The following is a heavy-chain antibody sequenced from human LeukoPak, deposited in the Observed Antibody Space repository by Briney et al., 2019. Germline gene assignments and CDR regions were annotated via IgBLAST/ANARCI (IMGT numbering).Heavy chain of an antibody. CDR2: ISSGGDIM. Sequence: PGGSLRLSCAASGLRFSDYYVSWIRQAPGKGLQWVSYISSGGDIMHYADSVKGRFTISRDNSKNTLYLQMNSLRPEDTAVYYCARGHSSSWSFFDYWGQGTLVTVSS. CDR3: ARGHSSSWSFFDY. CDR1: GLRFSDYY. J-gene: IGHJ4*02. D-gene: IGHD6-13*01. V-gene: IGHV3-11*04.